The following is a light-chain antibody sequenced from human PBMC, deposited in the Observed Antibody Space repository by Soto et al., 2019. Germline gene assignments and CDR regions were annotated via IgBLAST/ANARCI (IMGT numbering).Light chain of an antibody. CDR2: GAS. J-gene: IGKJ2*01. V-gene: IGKV3-20*01. CDR3: QQYGSSPGS. CDR1: QSVRSSY. Sequence: DIALTQSPGTLSLSPGETATLSCRASQSVRSSYLAWYQQKPGQAPRLLIYGASSRATGIPDRFSGSGSGTDFTLTISRLEPEDFAVYSCQQYGSSPGSFGQGTKLEI.